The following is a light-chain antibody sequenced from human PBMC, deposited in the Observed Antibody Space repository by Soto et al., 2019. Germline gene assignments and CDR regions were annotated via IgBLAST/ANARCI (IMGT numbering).Light chain of an antibody. CDR1: QSVNSH. Sequence: IVMTQSPATLPVSPWERATLSCRTSQSVNSHLAWYQHKPGQAPRLLIYGASSRATDVPARFSGSGSGTEFSLTISSLQSEDFAVFYCQQYNSWPPITFGQGTRLEIK. J-gene: IGKJ5*01. CDR2: GAS. CDR3: QQYNSWPPIT. V-gene: IGKV3-15*01.